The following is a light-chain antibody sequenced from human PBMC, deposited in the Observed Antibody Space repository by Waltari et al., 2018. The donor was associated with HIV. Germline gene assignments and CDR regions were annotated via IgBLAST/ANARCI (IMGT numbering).Light chain of an antibody. V-gene: IGKV4-1*01. CDR2: WAS. CDR1: QSIFYNSNNKNY. CDR3: QQYFTSPVT. Sequence: DIVMTQSPDSLAVSLGERATINCKSSQSIFYNSNNKNYLAWYQQKPGQPPKLLIYWASTWESGVPDRFSGSGSGTYFTLTISSLQAEDVAVYYCQQYFTSPVTFGQGTKLEIK. J-gene: IGKJ2*01.